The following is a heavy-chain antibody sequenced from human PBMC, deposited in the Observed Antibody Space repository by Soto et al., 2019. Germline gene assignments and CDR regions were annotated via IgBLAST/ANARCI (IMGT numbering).Heavy chain of an antibody. J-gene: IGHJ4*02. CDR1: GYTFTSYD. Sequence: GASVKASCKASGYTFTSYDINWVRQATGQGLEWMGWMNPNSGNTGYAQKFQGRVTMTRNTSISTAYMELSSLRSEDTAVYYCAVCSSTSCPFDYWGQGTLVTVSS. CDR3: AVCSSTSCPFDY. CDR2: MNPNSGNT. D-gene: IGHD2-2*01. V-gene: IGHV1-8*01.